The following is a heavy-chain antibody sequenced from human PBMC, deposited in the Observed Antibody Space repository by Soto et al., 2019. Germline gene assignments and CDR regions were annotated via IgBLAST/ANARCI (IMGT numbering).Heavy chain of an antibody. V-gene: IGHV1-69*01. Sequence: QVQLVQSGAQVTEPGTSVKVSCRASGGSFSTSSFVWVRQGPGQGLEWMGGIIPIFSKTNVAPKFQDRITLTADESTRTVYMELSSLRSEDTAIYYCARDVVRSTGGDSWGQGTLVTVSS. D-gene: IGHD7-27*01. CDR3: ARDVVRSTGGDS. J-gene: IGHJ4*02. CDR2: IIPIFSKT. CDR1: GGSFSTSS.